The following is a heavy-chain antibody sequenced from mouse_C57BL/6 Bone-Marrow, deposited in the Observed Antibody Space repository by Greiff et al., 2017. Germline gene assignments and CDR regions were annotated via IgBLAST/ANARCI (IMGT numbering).Heavy chain of an antibody. D-gene: IGHD5-1*01. CDR2: INSDGGST. CDR1: EYEFPSHD. V-gene: IGHV5-2*01. J-gene: IGHJ1*03. CDR3: ARHGSTSWYFDV. Sequence: DVKLVESGGGLVQPGASLKLSCESNEYEFPSHDMSWVRKTPEKRLELVAAINSDGGSTYYPDTMERRFIISRDHTKKTLYLQMSSLRSEDTALYYCARHGSTSWYFDVWGTGTTVTVSS.